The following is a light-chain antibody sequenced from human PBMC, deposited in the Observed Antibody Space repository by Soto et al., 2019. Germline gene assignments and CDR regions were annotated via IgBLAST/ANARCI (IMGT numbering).Light chain of an antibody. CDR3: QQLNSYPIT. CDR1: QGISSY. V-gene: IGKV1-9*01. J-gene: IGKJ5*01. Sequence: DIKMTPSPSSVSASVGDRVTVTCRASQGISSYVAWYQQKPGTAPKLLSYAASTLQSGVPSRFSGSGSGTDFTLTISSLQPEDCATYYCQQLNSYPITFGQGTRLEIK. CDR2: AAS.